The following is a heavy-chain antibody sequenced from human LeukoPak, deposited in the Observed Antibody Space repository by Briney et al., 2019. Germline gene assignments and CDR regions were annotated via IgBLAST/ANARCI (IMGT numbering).Heavy chain of an antibody. CDR2: IYPGDSDT. D-gene: IGHD6-13*01. V-gene: IGHV5-51*01. CDR3: ARLGPIAAAGTGAFSWFDP. CDR1: GYSFTSYW. Sequence: GESLKISCKGSGYSFTSYWIGWVRQMPGKGLEWMGIIYPGDSDTRYSPSFQGQVTISADKSISTAYLQWSSLKASDTAMYYCARLGPIAAAGTGAFSWFDPWGQGTLVTVSS. J-gene: IGHJ5*02.